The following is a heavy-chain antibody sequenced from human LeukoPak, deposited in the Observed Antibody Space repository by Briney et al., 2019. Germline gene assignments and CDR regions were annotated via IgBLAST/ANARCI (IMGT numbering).Heavy chain of an antibody. CDR2: TYYRSKWYN. V-gene: IGHV6-1*01. CDR1: GDSFSSDSVA. CDR3: AIELLESSPLFDG. D-gene: IGHD2-2*01. Sequence: SQTLSLTCALSGDSFSSDSVAWNWIRQSPSRGLEWLGRTYYRSKWYNDYAVSVKSRITINPDTSKNQFTLQVNSVTPAVHAVFYCAIELLESSPLFDGGGQGTLVTVSS. J-gene: IGHJ4*02.